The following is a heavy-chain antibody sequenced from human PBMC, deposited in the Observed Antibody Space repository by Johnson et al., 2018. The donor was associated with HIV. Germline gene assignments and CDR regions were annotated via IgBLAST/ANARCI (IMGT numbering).Heavy chain of an antibody. CDR1: GFTFSSYW. D-gene: IGHD2-8*01. CDR2: IKQDGSEK. J-gene: IGHJ3*01. V-gene: IGHV3-7*01. CDR3: AKGLVYADPDDGFDL. Sequence: EVQLVESGGGVVQPGRSLRLSCVASGFTFSSYWMSWVRQAPGKGLEWVANIKQDGSEKSYVDSVKGRFPISRDNSKNTLYLQMNSLRAEDTAVYYCAKGLVYADPDDGFDLWGQGTMVIVSS.